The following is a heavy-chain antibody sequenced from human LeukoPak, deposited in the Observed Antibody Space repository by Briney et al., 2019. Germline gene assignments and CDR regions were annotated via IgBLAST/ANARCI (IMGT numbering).Heavy chain of an antibody. D-gene: IGHD1-1*01. CDR2: IIPIFGTA. V-gene: IGHV1-69*05. Sequence: SVKVSCKASGGTFSSYAISWVRQAPGQGLEWMGRIIPIFGTANYAQKFQGRVTITTDGSTSTAYMELSSLRSEDTAVYYCARDPIEGPPGTRDYWGQGTLVTVSS. CDR1: GGTFSSYA. J-gene: IGHJ4*02. CDR3: ARDPIEGPPGTRDY.